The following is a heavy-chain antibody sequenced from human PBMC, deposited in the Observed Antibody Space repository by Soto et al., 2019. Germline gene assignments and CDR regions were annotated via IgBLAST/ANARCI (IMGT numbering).Heavy chain of an antibody. CDR3: ARDKGYCSDTSCPDFDY. CDR1: GGTFSSYT. CDR2: IIPILGIA. Sequence: ASVKVSCKASGGTFSSYTISWVRQAPGQGLEWMGRIIPILGIANYAQKFQGRVTITADKSTSTAYMELSSLRYEDTAVYYCARDKGYCSDTSCPDFDYWGQGTLVTVSS. D-gene: IGHD2-15*01. J-gene: IGHJ4*02. V-gene: IGHV1-69*04.